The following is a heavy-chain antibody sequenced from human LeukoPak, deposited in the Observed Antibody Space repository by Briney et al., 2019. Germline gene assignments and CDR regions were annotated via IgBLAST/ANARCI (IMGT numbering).Heavy chain of an antibody. CDR1: GFTFSNYG. Sequence: GGSLRLSCGASGFTFSNYGMLWVRQAPGKGLEWVAFIRYDGNNKLYADSVKGRFTISRDNSKNTLYLHINSLRAEDTAVYYCAKDNPLDYWGQGTLVIVSS. D-gene: IGHD1-14*01. CDR2: IRYDGNNK. J-gene: IGHJ4*02. V-gene: IGHV3-30*02. CDR3: AKDNPLDY.